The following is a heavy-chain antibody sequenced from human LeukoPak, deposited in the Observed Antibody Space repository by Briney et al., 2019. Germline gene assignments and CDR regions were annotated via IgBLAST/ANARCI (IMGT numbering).Heavy chain of an antibody. J-gene: IGHJ4*02. Sequence: SETLSLTCAVYGGSLSDFYWSWIRQSPGKGLEWIGEINQSGTTTHNPSLKSRVTISVDTSKNQFSLKLRSLTAADTAVYFCARGFHWGGYYFDYWGQGTLVTVSS. CDR3: ARGFHWGGYYFDY. CDR1: GGSLSDFY. V-gene: IGHV4-34*01. D-gene: IGHD7-27*01. CDR2: INQSGTT.